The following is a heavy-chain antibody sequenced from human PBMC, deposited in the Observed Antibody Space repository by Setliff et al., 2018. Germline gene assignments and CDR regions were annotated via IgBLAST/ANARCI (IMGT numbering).Heavy chain of an antibody. CDR3: AGTIFGVQYYFDY. Sequence: GGSLRLSCAASGFTFWSYAMSWVRQAPGKGLEWISAITHSGWDTYHADSVKGRFTISRANSQNTLFLQMNSLRVEDTAVYFCAGTIFGVQYYFDYWGQGTLVTVSS. V-gene: IGHV3-23*01. CDR1: GFTFWSYA. CDR2: ITHSGWDT. D-gene: IGHD3-3*01. J-gene: IGHJ4*02.